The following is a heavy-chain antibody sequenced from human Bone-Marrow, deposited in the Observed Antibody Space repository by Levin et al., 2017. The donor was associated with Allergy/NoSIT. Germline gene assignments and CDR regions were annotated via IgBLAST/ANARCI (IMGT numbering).Heavy chain of an antibody. CDR1: GGTFSSYA. CDR2: IIPIFGTA. Sequence: SVKVSCKASGGTFSSYAISWVRQAPGQGLEWMGGIIPIFGTANYAQKFQGRVTITADKSTSTAYMELSSLRSEDTAVYYCARAYYFAPNYYYYMDVWGKGTTVTVSS. D-gene: IGHD3-10*01. J-gene: IGHJ6*03. V-gene: IGHV1-69*06. CDR3: ARAYYFAPNYYYYMDV.